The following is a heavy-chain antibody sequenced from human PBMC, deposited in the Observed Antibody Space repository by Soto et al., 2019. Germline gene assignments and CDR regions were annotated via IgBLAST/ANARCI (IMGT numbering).Heavy chain of an antibody. D-gene: IGHD5-12*01. J-gene: IGHJ6*02. CDR1: GFSVSSNY. Sequence: GGSLRLSCAASGFSVSSNYMSWVRQAPGGGLEWVAIIYINGSTDYADSVQGRFSVSRDIYKNTLFLQMNNLRAEDTAVYFCSGDPSGYDEGDWYHGVDVWGQGTTVTGS. CDR3: SGDPSGYDEGDWYHGVDV. CDR2: IYINGST. V-gene: IGHV3-53*01.